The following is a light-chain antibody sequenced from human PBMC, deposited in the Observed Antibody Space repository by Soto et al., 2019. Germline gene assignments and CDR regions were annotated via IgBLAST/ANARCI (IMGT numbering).Light chain of an antibody. Sequence: DIVMTQSPDSLAVSLGEGATINCKSSQSVLYSSNNKNYLAWYQQKPGQPPKLLIYWASTRESGVPDRFSGSGSGTHFTLTISSLQAEDVAVSYCQQYYRPWTFGQGTKVEIK. CDR3: QQYYRPWT. V-gene: IGKV4-1*01. J-gene: IGKJ1*01. CDR2: WAS. CDR1: QSVLYSSNNKNY.